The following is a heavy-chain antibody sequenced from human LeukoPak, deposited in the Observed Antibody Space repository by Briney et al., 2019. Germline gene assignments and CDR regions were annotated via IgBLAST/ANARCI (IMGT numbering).Heavy chain of an antibody. CDR2: IKHDRSED. V-gene: IGHV3-7*01. Sequence: GGTLRLSCAASGFTLSNDWMTWGRQAPGTGGKGWANIKHDRSEDYYLDSVKGRFTISRDNAKSSMWLQMNSLRDEYTAVYYGARDQTPFYWGQGSLVTVSS. CDR1: GFTLSNDW. J-gene: IGHJ4*02. CDR3: ARDQTPFY. D-gene: IGHD2-15*01.